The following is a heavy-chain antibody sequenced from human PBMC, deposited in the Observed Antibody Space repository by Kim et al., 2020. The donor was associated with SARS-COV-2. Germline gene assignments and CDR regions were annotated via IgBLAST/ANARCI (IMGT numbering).Heavy chain of an antibody. Sequence: GGSLRLSCAASGFTFSSYAMSWVRQAPGKGLEWVSGIYSGGSTTYYADSVKGRFIISRDNSKNTLYLQMNSLRAEDTAVYYCAKDLYYDSSGYGGVYFDYWGQGTLVTVSS. D-gene: IGHD3-22*01. CDR2: IYSGGSTT. CDR3: AKDLYYDSSGYGGVYFDY. CDR1: GFTFSSYA. J-gene: IGHJ4*02. V-gene: IGHV3-23*03.